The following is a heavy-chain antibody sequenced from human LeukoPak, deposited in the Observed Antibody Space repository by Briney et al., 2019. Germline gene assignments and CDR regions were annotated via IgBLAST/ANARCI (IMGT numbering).Heavy chain of an antibody. CDR1: GFTFSSYG. D-gene: IGHD3-22*01. V-gene: IGHV3-23*01. CDR2: ISGSGGST. CDR3: AKYAYYDSSGYYYDNWFDP. Sequence: GGSLRLSCAASGFTFSSYGMSWVRQAPGKGLEWVSGISGSGGSTYYADSVKGRFTISRDNSKNTLYLQMNSLRAEDTAVYYCAKYAYYDSSGYYYDNWFDPWGQGTLVTVSS. J-gene: IGHJ5*02.